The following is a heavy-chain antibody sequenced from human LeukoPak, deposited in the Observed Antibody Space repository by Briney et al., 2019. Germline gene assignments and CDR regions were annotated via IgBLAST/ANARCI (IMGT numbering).Heavy chain of an antibody. CDR3: ARGHCSSTRCYTSSPFYPY. V-gene: IGHV4-34*01. CDR2: INHSGST. CDR1: GGSFSGYY. J-gene: IGHJ4*02. D-gene: IGHD2-2*02. Sequence: SETLSLTCAVYGGSFSGYYWSWIRQPPGKGLEWIGEINHSGSTNYNPSLKSRVTISVDTSKNQFSLKLSSVTAADTAVYYCARGHCSSTRCYTSSPFYPYRGQGTLVTVSS.